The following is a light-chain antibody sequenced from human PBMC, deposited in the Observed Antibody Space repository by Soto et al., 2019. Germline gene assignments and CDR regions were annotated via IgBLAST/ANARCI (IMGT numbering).Light chain of an antibody. J-gene: IGLJ3*02. CDR2: ENN. CDR1: SSNIGNNY. V-gene: IGLV1-51*02. CDR3: GTWDSSLSAGGV. Sequence: QAVVTQPASVSAAPGQKVTISCSGSSSNIGNNYVSWYQQLPGTAPKLLIYENNKRPSGIPDRFSGSKSGTSATLGITGLQTGDEADYYCGTWDSSLSAGGVFGGGTKLTVL.